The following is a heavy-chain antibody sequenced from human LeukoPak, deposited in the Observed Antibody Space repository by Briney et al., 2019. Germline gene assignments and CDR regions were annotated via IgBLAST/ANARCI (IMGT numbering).Heavy chain of an antibody. CDR2: INPSGGST. V-gene: IGHV1-46*01. CDR1: GYTFTSYY. Sequence: ASVKVSCKASGYTFTSYYMHWVRQAPGQGLEWMGIINPSGGSTSYAQKFQGRVTMTRDTSISTAYMELSRLRSDDTAVYYCARDYCTNGVCRFDYWGQGTLVTVSS. D-gene: IGHD2-8*01. J-gene: IGHJ4*02. CDR3: ARDYCTNGVCRFDY.